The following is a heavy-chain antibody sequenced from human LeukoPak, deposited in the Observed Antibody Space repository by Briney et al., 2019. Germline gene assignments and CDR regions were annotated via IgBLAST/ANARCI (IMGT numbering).Heavy chain of an antibody. CDR1: GGSISSSSYY. CDR2: IYYSGST. V-gene: IGHV4-39*07. D-gene: IGHD3-3*01. Sequence: SETLSLTCTVSGGSISSSSYYWGWIRQPPGKGLEWIGSIYYSGSTYYNPSLKSRVTISVDTSKNQFSLKLSSVTAADTAVYYCARASYDFWSGYYIGYWGQGTLVTVSS. CDR3: ARASYDFWSGYYIGY. J-gene: IGHJ4*02.